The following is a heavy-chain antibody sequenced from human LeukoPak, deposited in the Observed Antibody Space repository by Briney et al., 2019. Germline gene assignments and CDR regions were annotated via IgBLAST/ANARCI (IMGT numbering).Heavy chain of an antibody. CDR2: INPNSGGT. J-gene: IGHJ6*02. V-gene: IGHV1-2*02. CDR1: GYTFTGYY. Sequence: ASVKVSCKASGYTFTGYYMHWVRQAPGQGREWMGWINPNSGGTNYAQKFQGTVTMTRATSISTAYMELSRLRSDDTAVYYCARDREYSGYDSPYGMDVWGQGTTVTVSS. D-gene: IGHD5-12*01. CDR3: ARDREYSGYDSPYGMDV.